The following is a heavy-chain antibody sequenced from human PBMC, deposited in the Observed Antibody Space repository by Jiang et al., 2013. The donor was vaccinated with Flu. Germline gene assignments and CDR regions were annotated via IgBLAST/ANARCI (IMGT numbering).Heavy chain of an antibody. J-gene: IGHJ4*02. Sequence: SSYAMHWVRPRRPGKGRGVVAVISYDGSNKYYADSVKGRFTISRDNSKNTLYLQMNSLRAEDTAVYYCARDRVLLWFREFDYWGQGTLVTVSS. CDR3: ARDRVLLWFREFDY. V-gene: IGHV3-30*04. CDR2: ISYDGSNK. D-gene: IGHD3-10*01. CDR1: SSYA.